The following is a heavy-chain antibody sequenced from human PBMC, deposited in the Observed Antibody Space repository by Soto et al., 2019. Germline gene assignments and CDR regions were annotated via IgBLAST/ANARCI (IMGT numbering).Heavy chain of an antibody. CDR2: ISPYSGKT. CDR3: AREGLLLLPDY. J-gene: IGHJ4*02. D-gene: IGHD3-22*01. V-gene: IGHV1-18*01. Sequence: ASAKASCKAPGYTFTNNDVCWVRQTPGQGLEWMGWISPYSGKTNYARKFQGRVTMTTDTSTSTAYKEVRSLTSDDTAVYYCAREGLLLLPDYWGQGTLVTVSS. CDR1: GYTFTNND.